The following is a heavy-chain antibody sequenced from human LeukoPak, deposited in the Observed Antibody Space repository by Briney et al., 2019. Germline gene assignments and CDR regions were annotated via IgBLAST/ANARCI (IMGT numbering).Heavy chain of an antibody. Sequence: GGSLRLPCAASGFTFSSYAMHWVRQAPGKGLEWVAVISYDGSNKYYADSVKGRFTISRDNSKNTLYLQMNSLRAEDTAVYYCAKVDSSGYYYAFDYWGQGTLVTVSS. V-gene: IGHV3-30-3*01. CDR3: AKVDSSGYYYAFDY. D-gene: IGHD3-22*01. J-gene: IGHJ4*02. CDR2: ISYDGSNK. CDR1: GFTFSSYA.